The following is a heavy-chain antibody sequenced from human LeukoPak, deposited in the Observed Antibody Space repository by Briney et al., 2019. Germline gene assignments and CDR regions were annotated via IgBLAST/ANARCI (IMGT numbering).Heavy chain of an antibody. CDR2: ISRTGSHT. CDR1: GSTFSDYY. Sequence: GGSLRLSCAAPGSTFSDYYMSWIRQAPGKGLEWLSYISRTGSHTPYADSVKGRFTVSRDNAKNSLSLELNSLRVDDTAIYYCARVGSTAEAGTPDYWGQGTLVTVSS. CDR3: ARVGSTAEAGTPDY. D-gene: IGHD6-13*01. J-gene: IGHJ4*02. V-gene: IGHV3-11*06.